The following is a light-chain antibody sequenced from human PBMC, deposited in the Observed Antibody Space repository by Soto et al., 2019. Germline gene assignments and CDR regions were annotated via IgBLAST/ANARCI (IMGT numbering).Light chain of an antibody. CDR2: KAS. CDR1: QSVSSW. Sequence: DIQMTQSPSTLSASVGDRVTITCRASQSVSSWLAWYQQKPGKAPNLLIYKASNLEGGVPSRFSASGFGTEFTLTIISLQPDDFATYYCQQYNDYSPRTFGQGTKVEIK. J-gene: IGKJ1*01. V-gene: IGKV1-5*03. CDR3: QQYNDYSPRT.